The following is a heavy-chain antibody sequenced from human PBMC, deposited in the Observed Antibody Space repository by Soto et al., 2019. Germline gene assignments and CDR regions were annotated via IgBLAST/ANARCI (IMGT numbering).Heavy chain of an antibody. CDR3: ARHTAGSLAHFGMDV. V-gene: IGHV4-39*01. CDR2: IYYSGST. Sequence: QVQLQESGPGLVKPSETLSLPCTVSGGSISSSYYYWGWIRQPPGKGLEWIGSIYYSGSTYYNPSLKIRVTMSVDTSKNQFSLNLNSVTAADTAVYYCARHTAGSLAHFGMDVWGQGTTVTVSS. CDR1: GGSISSSYYY. D-gene: IGHD3-10*01. J-gene: IGHJ6*02.